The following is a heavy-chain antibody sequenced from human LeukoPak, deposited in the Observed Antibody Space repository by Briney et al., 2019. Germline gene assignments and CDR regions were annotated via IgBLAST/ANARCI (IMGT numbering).Heavy chain of an antibody. Sequence: PGGSLRLSCAASGFTFSSYSMNWVRQAPGKGLEWVSAISGSGDSTYYADSVKGRFTISRDHSKNTLYLQINSLRAEDTAVYYCAKGDLTTRYYYYYYMDVWGKGTTVTVSS. D-gene: IGHD4/OR15-4a*01. V-gene: IGHV3-23*01. CDR1: GFTFSSYS. CDR3: AKGDLTTRYYYYYYMDV. J-gene: IGHJ6*03. CDR2: ISGSGDST.